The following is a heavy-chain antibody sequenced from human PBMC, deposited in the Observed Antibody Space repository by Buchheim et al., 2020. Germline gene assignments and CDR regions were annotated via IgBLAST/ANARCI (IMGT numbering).Heavy chain of an antibody. CDR3: AKGASYYYDSSGYIFDY. D-gene: IGHD3-22*01. CDR2: ISYDGSNK. J-gene: IGHJ4*02. V-gene: IGHV3-30*18. CDR1: GFTFSSYG. Sequence: QVQLVESGGGVVQPGRSLRLSCAASGFTFSSYGMHWVRQAPGKGLEWVAVISYDGSNKYYADSVKGRFTISRDNSKNTLYLQMNSLRAEDTAVYYCAKGASYYYDSSGYIFDYWGQGTL.